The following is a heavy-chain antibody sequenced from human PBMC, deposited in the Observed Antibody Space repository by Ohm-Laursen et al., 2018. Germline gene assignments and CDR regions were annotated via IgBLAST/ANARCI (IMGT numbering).Heavy chain of an antibody. V-gene: IGHV1-18*01. CDR2: ISAYNGNT. D-gene: IGHD2-2*01. Sequence: SVKVSCKPSGYTFTSYGISWVRQAPGQGLEWVGWISAYNGNTNYAQKLQGRVTMTTDTSTSTAYMELRSLRSDDTAVYYCAKEAIVVVPAAIRGGFDGWGQGTLVTVSS. J-gene: IGHJ5*02. CDR1: GYTFTSYG. CDR3: AKEAIVVVPAAIRGGFDG.